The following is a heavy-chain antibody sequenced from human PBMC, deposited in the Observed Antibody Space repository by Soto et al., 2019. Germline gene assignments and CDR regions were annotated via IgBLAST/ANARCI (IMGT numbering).Heavy chain of an antibody. J-gene: IGHJ6*02. CDR3: ARDCGYSYGYYYYYGMDV. V-gene: IGHV3-7*01. CDR1: GFTFSSYW. D-gene: IGHD5-18*01. Sequence: GGSLRLSCAASGFTFSSYWMSWVRQAPGKGLEWVANMKQDGSEKYYVDSVKGRFTISRDNAKNSLYLQMNSLRAEDTAVYYCARDCGYSYGYYYYYGMDVWGQGTTVTVSS. CDR2: MKQDGSEK.